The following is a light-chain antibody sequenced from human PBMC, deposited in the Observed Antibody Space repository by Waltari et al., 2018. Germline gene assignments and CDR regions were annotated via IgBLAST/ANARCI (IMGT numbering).Light chain of an antibody. CDR2: GAS. CDR1: QSVDSN. V-gene: IGKV3-15*01. Sequence: EIVMTQSPATQSVSPGERATLSCRASQSVDSNLAWYQQKSGQAPRLLIYGASTRATGIPARFSGSGSGTEFTLTIGSLQSEDFAVYYCHQYNNWPPAFGQGTKVEIK. J-gene: IGKJ1*01. CDR3: HQYNNWPPA.